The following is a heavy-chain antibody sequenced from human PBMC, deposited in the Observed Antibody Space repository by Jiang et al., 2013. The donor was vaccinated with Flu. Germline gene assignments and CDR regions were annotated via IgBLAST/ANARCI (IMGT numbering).Heavy chain of an antibody. V-gene: IGHV5-51*01. Sequence: SGAEVKKPGESLKISCKGSGYSFTSYWIGWVRQMPGKGLEWMGIIYPGDSDTRYSPSFQGQVTISADKSISTAYLQWSSLKASDTAMYYCARGFGVSSWYRAYDEYFQHVGPGPPVVHRLL. D-gene: IGHD6-13*01. CDR3: ARGFGVSSWYRAYDEYFQH. CDR2: IYPGDSDT. CDR1: GYSFTSYW. J-gene: IGHJ1*01.